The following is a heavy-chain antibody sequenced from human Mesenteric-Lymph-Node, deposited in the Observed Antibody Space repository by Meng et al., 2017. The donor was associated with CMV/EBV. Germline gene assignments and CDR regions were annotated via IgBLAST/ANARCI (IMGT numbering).Heavy chain of an antibody. V-gene: IGHV3-30-3*01. D-gene: IGHD6-19*01. CDR3: ARDQRLGAVADTYYYYGMDV. J-gene: IGHJ6*01. Sequence: GESLKISCAASGFTFSSYAMHWVRQAAGKGLEWVAVISYDGSNKYYADSVKGRFTISRDNSKNTLYLQMNSLRAEDTAVYYCARDQRLGAVADTYYYYGMDVWGQGTTVTVSS. CDR2: ISYDGSNK. CDR1: GFTFSSYA.